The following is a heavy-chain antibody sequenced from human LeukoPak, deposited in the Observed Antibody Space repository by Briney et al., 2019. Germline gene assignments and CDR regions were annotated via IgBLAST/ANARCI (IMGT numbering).Heavy chain of an antibody. CDR3: ARGGTATWLQLTGFYSFDV. Sequence: SAKVSCKTSGGTFSSHTINWVRQAPGQGLEWMGGVIPMFGSAEYTQKFQGRVTITTDHSTNTAYMELRSLRYEDTAMYYCARGGTATWLQLTGFYSFDVWGQGTMVTVS. CDR1: GGTFSSHT. D-gene: IGHD5-24*01. V-gene: IGHV1-69*05. CDR2: VIPMFGSA. J-gene: IGHJ3*01.